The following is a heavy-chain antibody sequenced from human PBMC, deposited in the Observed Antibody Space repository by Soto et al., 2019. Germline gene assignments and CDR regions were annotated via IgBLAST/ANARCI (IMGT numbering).Heavy chain of an antibody. D-gene: IGHD2-2*01. V-gene: IGHV3-30*03. J-gene: IGHJ6*02. CDR1: GFNISNYG. Sequence: QVQLVESGGGVVQPGRSLRLSCAASGFNISNYGFHWVRQAPGKGLEWVAVISYDGSNKYYADFVKGRFTISRDNSKNTLYLQMNSLGAEDTAVFYCATPAGLPPAHYYGMDVWGQGTTVTVSS. CDR3: ATPAGLPPAHYYGMDV. CDR2: ISYDGSNK.